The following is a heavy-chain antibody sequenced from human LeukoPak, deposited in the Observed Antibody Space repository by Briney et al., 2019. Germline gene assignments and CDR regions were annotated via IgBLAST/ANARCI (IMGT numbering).Heavy chain of an antibody. CDR2: INHSGST. CDR1: GGSFSGYY. V-gene: IGHV4-34*01. D-gene: IGHD3-22*01. Sequence: SETLSLTCAVYGGSFSGYYWSWIRQPPGKGLEWVGEINHSGSTNYNPSLKSRVTISVDTSKNQFSLKLNSVTAADTAVYYCASSDYYDSSGYYFDYWGQGTLVTVSS. CDR3: ASSDYYDSSGYYFDY. J-gene: IGHJ4*02.